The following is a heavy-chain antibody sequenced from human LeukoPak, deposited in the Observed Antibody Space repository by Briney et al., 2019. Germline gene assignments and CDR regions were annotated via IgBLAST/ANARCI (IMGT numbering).Heavy chain of an antibody. V-gene: IGHV3-7*03. J-gene: IGHJ1*01. CDR2: IKPDGSEK. D-gene: IGHD3-22*01. CDR1: GFTFSRYW. Sequence: PGGSLRLSCAASGFTFSRYWMTWVRQTPRKGLEWVANIKPDGSEKYYVDSVKGRFTISRDNAKNSLYLQMNSLRAEDTALYYCAKETYYYDSSAPGGKYFQHWGQGTLVTVSS. CDR3: AKETYYYDSSAPGGKYFQH.